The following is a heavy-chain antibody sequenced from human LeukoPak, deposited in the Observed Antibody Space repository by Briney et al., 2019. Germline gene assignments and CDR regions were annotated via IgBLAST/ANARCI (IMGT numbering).Heavy chain of an antibody. CDR1: GDSISSGGYY. J-gene: IGHJ6*02. CDR2: IYYSGST. V-gene: IGHV4-31*03. CDR3: ARDRSVTQLTYYGMDV. Sequence: SQTLSLTCTVSGDSISSGGYYWSWIRQHPGKGLEWIGYIYYSGSTYCNPSLKSRVTISVDTSKNQFSLKLSSVTAADTAVYYCARDRSVTQLTYYGMDVWGQGTTVTVSS. D-gene: IGHD5-18*01.